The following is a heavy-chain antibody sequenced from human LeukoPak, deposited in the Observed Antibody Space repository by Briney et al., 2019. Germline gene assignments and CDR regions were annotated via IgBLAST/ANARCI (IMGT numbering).Heavy chain of an antibody. CDR3: ARGYSGGWYGAYGFQH. J-gene: IGHJ1*01. D-gene: IGHD6-19*01. CDR2: IRYDGSNK. CDR1: GFTFSSYG. V-gene: IGHV3-30*02. Sequence: QPGGSLRLSCAASGFTFSSYGMHWVRQAPGKGLEWVAFIRYDGSNKYYADSVKGRFTISRDNSKNTLYLQMNSLRAEDTAVYYCARGYSGGWYGAYGFQHWGQGTLVTVSS.